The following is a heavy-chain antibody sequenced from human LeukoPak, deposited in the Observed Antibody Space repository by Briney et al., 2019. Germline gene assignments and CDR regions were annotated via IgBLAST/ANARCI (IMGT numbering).Heavy chain of an antibody. CDR3: ATQGQWLVGYAFEI. CDR2: INQSGETT. D-gene: IGHD6-19*01. J-gene: IGHJ3*02. Sequence: PSESLSLTCAVSGGSFSGYFWTWLRQPPGKGLEWIGEINQSGETTNYNPSLKSRVTISVDTSKKQFSLRMTSVTAADTSVYYCATQGQWLVGYAFEIWGQGTMVTVSP. CDR1: GGSFSGYF. V-gene: IGHV4-34*01.